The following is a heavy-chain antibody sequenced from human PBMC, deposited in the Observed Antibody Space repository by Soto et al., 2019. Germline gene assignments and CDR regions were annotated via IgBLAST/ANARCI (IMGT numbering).Heavy chain of an antibody. CDR3: AGDLPYYYYGMDV. J-gene: IGHJ6*02. CDR2: ISYDGSNK. CDR1: GFTFSSYG. V-gene: IGHV3-30*03. Sequence: GGSLRLSCAASGFTFSSYGMHWVRQAPGKGLEWVAVISYDGSNKYYADSVKGRFTISRDNSKNTLYLQMNSLRAEDTAVYYCAGDLPYYYYGMDVWGQGTTVTVSS.